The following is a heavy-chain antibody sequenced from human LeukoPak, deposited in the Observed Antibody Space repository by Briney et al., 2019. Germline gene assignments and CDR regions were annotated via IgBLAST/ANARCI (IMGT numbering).Heavy chain of an antibody. J-gene: IGHJ4*02. D-gene: IGHD2-2*01. CDR3: ARDPEWASVVVPAAIDY. CDR1: GFTFSSYA. CDR2: ICGSGGST. V-gene: IGHV3-23*01. Sequence: GGSLRLSCAASGFTFSSYAMSWVRQAPGKGLEGVSAICGSGGSTYYADPVKGRFTISRDNSKNTLYLQMNSLRAEDTAVYYCARDPEWASVVVPAAIDYWGQGTLVTVSS.